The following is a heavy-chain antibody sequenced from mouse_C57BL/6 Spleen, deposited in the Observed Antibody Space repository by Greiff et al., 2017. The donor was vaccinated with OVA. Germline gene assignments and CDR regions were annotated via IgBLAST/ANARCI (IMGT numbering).Heavy chain of an antibody. Sequence: QVQLKQPGAELVKPGASVKLSCKASGYTFTSYWMQWVKQRPGQGLEWIGEIDPSDSYTNYNQKFKGKATLTVDTSSSTAYMQLSSLTSEDSAVYYCARVRGDGYYNYWGQGTTLTVSS. J-gene: IGHJ2*01. V-gene: IGHV1-50*01. CDR1: GYTFTSYW. CDR2: IDPSDSYT. D-gene: IGHD2-3*01. CDR3: ARVRGDGYYNY.